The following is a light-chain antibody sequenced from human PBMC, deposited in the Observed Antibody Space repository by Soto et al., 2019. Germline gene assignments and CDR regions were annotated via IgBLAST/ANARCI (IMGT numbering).Light chain of an antibody. V-gene: IGKV3-11*01. J-gene: IGKJ5*01. CDR2: DAS. Sequence: EIVLTQSPATLSLSPGERATLSCRASQSVNTYLAWYQQKPGQPPGLLIYDASTRATGIPARFSGSGSGTDFTLTISGLEPEDFVVYYFQQRSNSITFGQGTRLEI. CDR1: QSVNTY. CDR3: QQRSNSIT.